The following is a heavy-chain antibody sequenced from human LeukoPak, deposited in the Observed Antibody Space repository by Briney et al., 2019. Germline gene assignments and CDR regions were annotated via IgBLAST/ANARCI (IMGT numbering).Heavy chain of an antibody. J-gene: IGHJ6*03. CDR1: GYSISSGYQ. V-gene: IGHV4-38-2*02. CDR3: ARAKLGGDYYYLDV. Sequence: PSETLSLTCSVSGYSISSGYQWDWIRQPPGKGLEWIGTVYRSGGTYYKPSLESQVSISVDTSKNQFSLKLRSMTAADTAVYYCARAKLGGDYYYLDVWGKGTTVTVSS. D-gene: IGHD7-27*01. CDR2: VYRSGGT.